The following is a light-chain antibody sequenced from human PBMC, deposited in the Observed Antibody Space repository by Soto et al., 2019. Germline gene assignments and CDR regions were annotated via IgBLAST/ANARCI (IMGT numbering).Light chain of an antibody. CDR3: QQYNSWLWT. J-gene: IGKJ1*01. V-gene: IGKV3-15*01. CDR1: QSVSSK. CDR2: GAS. Sequence: EIVLTQSPGTLSLSPLEIATRSFRASQSVSSKLAWYQQKPGQAPRPLIYGASTRATGIPARFSGSGSGTEFTLIISSLQSEDSAVYYCQQYNSWLWTFGQGTKVDIK.